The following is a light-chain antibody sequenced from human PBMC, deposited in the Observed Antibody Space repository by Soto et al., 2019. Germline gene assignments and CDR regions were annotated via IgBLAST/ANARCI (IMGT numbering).Light chain of an antibody. J-gene: IGLJ3*02. V-gene: IGLV1-47*02. CDR3: AAWDDSLSGQGV. CDR1: SSNIGSNY. Sequence: QSVLTQPPSASGTPGQRVTISCSGSSSNIGSNYVYWYQQLPGTAPKLLIYSNNQRPSGVPDRFSGSKSGTSASLPISGLRSEDEADYSCAAWDDSLSGQGVFGGGTKLTVL. CDR2: SNN.